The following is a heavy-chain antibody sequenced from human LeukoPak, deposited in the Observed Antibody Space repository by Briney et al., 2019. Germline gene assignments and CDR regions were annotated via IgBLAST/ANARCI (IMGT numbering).Heavy chain of an antibody. D-gene: IGHD3-3*01. CDR2: ISAYNGNT. CDR3: ARDTYYDFWSGAIEFDP. V-gene: IGHV1-18*01. CDR1: GHTFTSYG. J-gene: IGHJ5*02. Sequence: GASVKVSCKASGHTFTSYGISWVRQAPGQGLEWMGWISAYNGNTNYAQKLQGRVTMTTDTSTSTAYMELRSLRSDDTAVYYCARDTYYDFWSGAIEFDPWGQGTLVTVSS.